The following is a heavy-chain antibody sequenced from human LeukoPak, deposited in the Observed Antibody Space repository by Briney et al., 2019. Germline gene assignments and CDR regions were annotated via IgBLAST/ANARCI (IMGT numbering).Heavy chain of an antibody. CDR3: ARHSSPRYYFDS. Sequence: GESLKISCKASGYRFTGYWISWVRQMPGRGLEWMGRIDPSDSYRNYSPSFQGHVTISTDKSINTAYLQWSSLKASDTAIYYCARHSSPRYYFDSWGQGTLVAVSS. CDR2: IDPSDSYR. CDR1: GYRFTGYW. V-gene: IGHV5-10-1*01. J-gene: IGHJ4*02.